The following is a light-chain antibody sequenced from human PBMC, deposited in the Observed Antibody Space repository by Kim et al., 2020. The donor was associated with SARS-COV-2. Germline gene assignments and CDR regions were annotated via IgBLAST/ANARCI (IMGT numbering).Light chain of an antibody. CDR1: QRISSW. CDR2: KAY. J-gene: IGKJ1*01. V-gene: IGKV1-5*03. Sequence: SASVGDRITITCRASQRISSWLAWYQQKPGKAPNLLIYKAYSLESGVPSRFSGSGSGTEFTLTISSLQPDDFATYYCQQYKSDSWTFGQGTKVEI. CDR3: QQYKSDSWT.